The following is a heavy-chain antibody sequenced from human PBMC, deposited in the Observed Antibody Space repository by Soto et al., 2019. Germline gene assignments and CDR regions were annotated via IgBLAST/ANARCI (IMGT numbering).Heavy chain of an antibody. CDR2: IIPIFGTA. Sequence: QVQLVQSGAEVKKPGSSVMVSCKASGGTFSTYAISWVRQAPGQGLEWMGGIIPIFGTASYAQKFQGRGPMTEDESTSIASMELRNLTAEATAVYFCARSLGLGYYYGMDVWGPGTTVTGSS. V-gene: IGHV1-69*12. D-gene: IGHD2-15*01. CDR1: GGTFSTYA. CDR3: ARSLGLGYYYGMDV. J-gene: IGHJ6*02.